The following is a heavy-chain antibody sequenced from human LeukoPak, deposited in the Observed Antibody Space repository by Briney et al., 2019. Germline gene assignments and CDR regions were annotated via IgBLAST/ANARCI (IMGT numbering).Heavy chain of an antibody. CDR1: GYTLTELS. V-gene: IGHV1-24*01. Sequence: ASVKVSCKVSGYTLTELSMHWVRQAPGKGLEWMGGFDPEDVETIYAQKFQGRVTMTEDTSTDTACMELSSLRSEDTAVYYCATSPSNMVRGSSFFQHWGQGTLVTVSS. J-gene: IGHJ1*01. CDR3: ATSPSNMVRGSSFFQH. CDR2: FDPEDVET. D-gene: IGHD3-10*01.